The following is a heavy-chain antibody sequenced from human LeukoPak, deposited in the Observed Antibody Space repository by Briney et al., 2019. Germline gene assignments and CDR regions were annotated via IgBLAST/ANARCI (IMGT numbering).Heavy chain of an antibody. D-gene: IGHD1/OR15-1a*01. Sequence: GGSLRLSCAASGFTFSYYAMTWDRQAPGKGPEWVSGITDSGSRTSYADSVKGRFTISRDNSKDTLFLQMSSLRAEDTALYYCALRGTTALNAFDIWGQGTMVTVSS. CDR3: ALRGTTALNAFDI. CDR2: ITDSGSRT. V-gene: IGHV3-23*01. CDR1: GFTFSYYA. J-gene: IGHJ3*02.